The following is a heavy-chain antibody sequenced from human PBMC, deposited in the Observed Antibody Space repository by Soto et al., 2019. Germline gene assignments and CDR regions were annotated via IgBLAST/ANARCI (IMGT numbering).Heavy chain of an antibody. Sequence: SETLSLTCTVSGGSISSYYWSWIRQPPGKGLEWIGYIYYSGSTNYNPSLKSRVTISVDTSKNQFSLKLSSVTAADTAVYYCARDNPAAARYGMDVWGQGTTVTVSS. V-gene: IGHV4-59*01. J-gene: IGHJ6*02. CDR3: ARDNPAAARYGMDV. CDR1: GGSISSYY. CDR2: IYYSGST. D-gene: IGHD6-13*01.